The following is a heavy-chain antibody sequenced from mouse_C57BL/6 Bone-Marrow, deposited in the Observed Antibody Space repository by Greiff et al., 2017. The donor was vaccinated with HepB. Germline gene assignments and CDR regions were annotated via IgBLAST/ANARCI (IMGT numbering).Heavy chain of an antibody. CDR2: ISSGGSYT. D-gene: IGHD3-3*01. J-gene: IGHJ3*01. CDR1: GFTFSSYG. Sequence: DVQLVESGGDLVKPGGSLKLSCAASGFTFSSYGMSWVRQTPDKRLEWVATISSGGSYTYYPDSVKGRFTISRDNAKNTLYLQMSSLKSEDTAMYYCARNGGTLAYWGQGTLVTVSA. V-gene: IGHV5-6*01. CDR3: ARNGGTLAY.